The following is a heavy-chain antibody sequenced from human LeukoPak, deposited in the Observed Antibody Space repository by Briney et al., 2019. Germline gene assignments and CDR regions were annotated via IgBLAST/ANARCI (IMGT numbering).Heavy chain of an antibody. CDR1: GYTFTSYG. D-gene: IGHD2-2*01. J-gene: IGHJ5*02. CDR2: IIPIFGTA. Sequence: ASVKVSCKASGYTFTSYGISWVRQAPGQGLEWMGGIIPIFGTANYAQKFQGRVTITADKSTSTAYMELSSLRSEDTAVYYCARSPRYCSSTSCYGFNWFDPWGQGTLVTVSS. V-gene: IGHV1-69*06. CDR3: ARSPRYCSSTSCYGFNWFDP.